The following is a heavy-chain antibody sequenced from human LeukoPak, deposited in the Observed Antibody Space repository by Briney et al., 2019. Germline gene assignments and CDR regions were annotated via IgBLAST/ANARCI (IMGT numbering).Heavy chain of an antibody. Sequence: PSETLSFTCTVSGDSISSHYWTWIRQPRGRGLEWIGYMFTRGSSTNFNPSLESRVTMSVDTSKDQFSLKVYSLTAADTAVYFCARAGTGDRSAVFDYWGQEILVTVSS. CDR3: ARAGTGDRSAVFDY. CDR1: GDSISSHY. D-gene: IGHD7-27*01. CDR2: MFTRGSST. V-gene: IGHV4-4*09. J-gene: IGHJ4*02.